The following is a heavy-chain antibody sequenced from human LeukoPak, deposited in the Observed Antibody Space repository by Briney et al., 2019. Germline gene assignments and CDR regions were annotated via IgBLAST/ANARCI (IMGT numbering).Heavy chain of an antibody. D-gene: IGHD3-10*01. CDR2: MDPNSDNT. CDR1: GYTFTSYD. J-gene: IGHJ5*02. V-gene: IGHV1-8*01. Sequence: ASVKVSCKASGYTFTSYDINWVRQATGQGLEWMGWMDPNSDNTGYAQKFQGRVTMTRNTSISTAYMELSSLRSEDTAVYYCARALKRGHNWFDPWGQGSLVTVSS. CDR3: ARALKRGHNWFDP.